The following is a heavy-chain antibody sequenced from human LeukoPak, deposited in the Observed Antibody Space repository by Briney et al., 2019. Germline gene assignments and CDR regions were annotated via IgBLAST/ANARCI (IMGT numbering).Heavy chain of an antibody. J-gene: IGHJ4*02. Sequence: AGSLRLSCAASGFTFSSYSMNWVRQAPGKGLEWVSSISSSSSYIYYADSMKGRFTISRDNAKNSPYLQMNSLRAEDTAVYYCARVIAAADYYFDYWGQGTLVTVSS. D-gene: IGHD6-13*01. CDR2: ISSSSSYI. CDR1: GFTFSSYS. V-gene: IGHV3-21*01. CDR3: ARVIAAADYYFDY.